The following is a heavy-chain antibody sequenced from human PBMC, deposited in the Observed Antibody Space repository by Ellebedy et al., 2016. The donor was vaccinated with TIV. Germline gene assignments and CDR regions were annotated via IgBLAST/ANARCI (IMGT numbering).Heavy chain of an antibody. J-gene: IGHJ6*02. CDR3: ARDTAWGTAMVPAYYYYSGMDV. V-gene: IGHV1-18*01. Sequence: AASVKVSCKASGYTFTNYAISWVRQAPGQGLEWVGWISPYSGNTNYAQKFQARVTMTTDTSTSTAYLELRSLRSDDTALYYCARDTAWGTAMVPAYYYYSGMDVWGQGTTVTVSS. CDR2: ISPYSGNT. D-gene: IGHD5-18*01. CDR1: GYTFTNYA.